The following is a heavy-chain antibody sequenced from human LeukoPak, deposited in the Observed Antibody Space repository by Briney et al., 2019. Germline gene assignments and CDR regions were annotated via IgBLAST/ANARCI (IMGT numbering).Heavy chain of an antibody. Sequence: GGSLRLSCAASGLNLDAYAMHWVRQAPGKGLEWVSLISGDGTITYYADSVKGRFTISRDNSKNSLFLEMNSLRSEDTALYYCAKDTPLFYHFYGIDVWGQGTTVTVSS. CDR2: ISGDGTIT. CDR3: AKDTPLFYHFYGIDV. CDR1: GLNLDAYA. J-gene: IGHJ6*02. V-gene: IGHV3-43*02.